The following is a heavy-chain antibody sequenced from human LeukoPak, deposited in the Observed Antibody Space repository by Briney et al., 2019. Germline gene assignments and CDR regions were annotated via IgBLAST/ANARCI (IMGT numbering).Heavy chain of an antibody. CDR3: ARPIVVVPAALVSYFDY. Sequence: WXRQAXXKGLEWVAVISYDGSNKYYADSVRGRFTISRDNSKNTLYLQMNSLSAEDTAVYYCARPIVVVPAALVSYFDYWGQGTLVTVSS. V-gene: IGHV3-30*04. D-gene: IGHD2-2*01. J-gene: IGHJ4*02. CDR2: ISYDGSNK.